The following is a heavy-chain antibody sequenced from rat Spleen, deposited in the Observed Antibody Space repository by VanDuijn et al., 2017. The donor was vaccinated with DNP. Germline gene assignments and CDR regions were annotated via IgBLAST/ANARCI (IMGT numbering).Heavy chain of an antibody. CDR2: INEHSTIM. D-gene: IGHD1-4*01. CDR1: GFNFNDYW. J-gene: IGHJ2*01. CDR3: ARDAGGPFDY. Sequence: EVQLVESGGGLVQPGRSLKLSCAASGFNFNDYWMGWVRQAPGRGLEWLGEINEHSTIMNYIPFLRDKISFSRDNAKNTLHLQMNSLRSEDTATYYCARDAGGPFDYWGQGVMVTVSS. V-gene: IGHV4-2*01.